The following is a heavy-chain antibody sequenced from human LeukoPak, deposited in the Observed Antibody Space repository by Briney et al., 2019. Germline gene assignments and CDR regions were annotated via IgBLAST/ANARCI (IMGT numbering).Heavy chain of an antibody. CDR2: INHSGST. J-gene: IGHJ6*03. CDR1: GGSFSGYY. V-gene: IGHV4-34*01. CDR3: AREVAGYCSSTSCYRYYYYMDV. D-gene: IGHD2-2*02. Sequence: PSETLSLTCAVYGGSFSGYYWSWIRQPPGKGLEWIGEINHSGSTNYNPSLKSRVTMSVDTSKNQFSLKLSSVTAADTAVYYCAREVAGYCSSTSCYRYYYYMDVWGKGTTVTISS.